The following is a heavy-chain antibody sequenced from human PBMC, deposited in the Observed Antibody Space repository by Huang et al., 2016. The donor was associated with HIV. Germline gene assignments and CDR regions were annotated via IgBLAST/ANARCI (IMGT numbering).Heavy chain of an antibody. CDR2: ISPSYGYT. D-gene: IGHD4-17*01. CDR3: ARDLGTTVVPDGMDV. V-gene: IGHV1-18*04. J-gene: IGHJ6*02. Sequence: QVQLVQSGAEVKKPGASVKVSCRASGYTFISYGITWVRQAPGQGLEWMGWISPSYGYTNYAQQFQGRVTMTTETSTNTVYMEVRSLRSDDTAVYYCARDLGTTVVPDGMDVWGQGTTVTVSS. CDR1: GYTFISYG.